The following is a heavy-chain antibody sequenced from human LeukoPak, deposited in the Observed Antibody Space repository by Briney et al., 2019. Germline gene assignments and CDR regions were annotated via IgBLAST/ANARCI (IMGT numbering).Heavy chain of an antibody. V-gene: IGHV1-2*02. Sequence: ASVKVSCKACGYTFTGYYMHWVRQAPGQRLERMGWINHNSGGTNYEQKFQGRVTMTRDASISTAYMELSRLRSDDTAVYYCARELLKSSLQYYYGSGSSGYWGQGTLVTVSS. J-gene: IGHJ4*02. D-gene: IGHD3-10*01. CDR2: INHNSGGT. CDR1: GYTFTGYY. CDR3: ARELLKSSLQYYYGSGSSGY.